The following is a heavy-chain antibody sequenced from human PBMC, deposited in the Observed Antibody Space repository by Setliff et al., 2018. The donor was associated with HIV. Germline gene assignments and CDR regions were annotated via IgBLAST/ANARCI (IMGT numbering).Heavy chain of an antibody. Sequence: PGESLKISCAPSGFTFGSYAMSWVRQAPGKGLEWVSVISGSGDSTFYADSLKGRFTISRDNSKNSLYLQMNSLRAEDTAVYYCAKYYYDSSGQPHFDIWGQGALVTVSS. D-gene: IGHD3-22*01. J-gene: IGHJ4*02. V-gene: IGHV3-23*01. CDR3: AKYYYDSSGQPHFDI. CDR2: ISGSGDST. CDR1: GFTFGSYA.